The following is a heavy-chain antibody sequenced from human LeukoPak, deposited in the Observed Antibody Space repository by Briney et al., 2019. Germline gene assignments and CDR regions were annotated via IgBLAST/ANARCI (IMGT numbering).Heavy chain of an antibody. D-gene: IGHD3-22*01. V-gene: IGHV2-5*02. J-gene: IGHJ5*02. CDR2: LYPGNDK. CDR3: AHRGTVSGWFDP. CDR1: GFALSSLGVR. Sequence: GPWDANPPQTLTLTFTLSGFALSSLGVRVCWIRQPPGKTVEMLALLYPGNDKSYSPSLKSRLTITKDTSKNQVVLTMTNMDAVDTATYYCAHRGTVSGWFDPWGQGTLVTVSS.